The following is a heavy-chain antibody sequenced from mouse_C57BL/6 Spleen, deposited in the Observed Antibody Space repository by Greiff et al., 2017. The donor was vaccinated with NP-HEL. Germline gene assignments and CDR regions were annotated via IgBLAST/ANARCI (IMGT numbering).Heavy chain of an antibody. CDR1: GYAFSSYW. J-gene: IGHJ2*01. Sequence: QVQLQQSGAELVKPGASVKISCKASGYAFSSYWMNWVKQRPGQGLEWIGQIYPGDGDTNYNGKFKGTATLTADKSSSTAYMQLSSLTSEDSAVYFCARDLGFTPFDYWGQGTTLTVSS. CDR3: ARDLGFTPFDY. CDR2: IYPGDGDT. V-gene: IGHV1-80*01.